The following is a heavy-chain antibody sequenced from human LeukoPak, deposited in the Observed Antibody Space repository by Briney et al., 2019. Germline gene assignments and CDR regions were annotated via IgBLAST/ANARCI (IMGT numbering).Heavy chain of an antibody. Sequence: SETLSLTCTVSGGSISSSSYYWGWIRQPPGKGLEWIGSIYYSGSTYYNPSLKSRVTISVDTSKNQFSLKLSSVTAADTAVYFCARGRVSSSSWSSTYYYYFYMDVWGKGTTVTVSS. D-gene: IGHD6-13*01. CDR3: ARGRVSSSSWSSTYYYYFYMDV. CDR2: IYYSGST. J-gene: IGHJ6*03. V-gene: IGHV4-39*01. CDR1: GGSISSSSYY.